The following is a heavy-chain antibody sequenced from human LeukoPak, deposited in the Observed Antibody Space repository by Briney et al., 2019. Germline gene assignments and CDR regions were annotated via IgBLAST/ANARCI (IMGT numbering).Heavy chain of an antibody. D-gene: IGHD6-19*01. J-gene: IGHJ4*02. Sequence: PSETLSLTCAVSGYSISSGYYWGWIRQPPGKGLEWIGSIYHSGSTYYNPSLKSRVTISLDTSKNQFSLKLSSVTAADTAVYYCARRPIAVAVSYFDYWGQGTLVTVSS. CDR3: ARRPIAVAVSYFDY. V-gene: IGHV4-38-2*01. CDR2: IYHSGST. CDR1: GYSISSGYY.